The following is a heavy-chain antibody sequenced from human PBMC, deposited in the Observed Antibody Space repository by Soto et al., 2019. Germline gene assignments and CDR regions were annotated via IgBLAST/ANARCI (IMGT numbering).Heavy chain of an antibody. J-gene: IGHJ6*02. CDR1: GGTFSSYA. D-gene: IGHD3-10*01. CDR3: ARGTDQYYYGTGSYYNVLLYYYYYYGMDV. V-gene: IGHV1-69*06. Sequence: ASVKVSCKASGGTFSSYAISWVRQAPGQGLEWMGGIIPIFGTANYAQKFQGRVTITADRSTSTAYMELSSLRSEDTAVYYCARGTDQYYYGTGSYYNVLLYYYYYYGMDVWGQGTTVTVSS. CDR2: IIPIFGTA.